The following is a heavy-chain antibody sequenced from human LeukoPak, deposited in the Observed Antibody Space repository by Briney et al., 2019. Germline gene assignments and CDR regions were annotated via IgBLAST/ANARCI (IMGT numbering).Heavy chain of an antibody. CDR2: INTNTGNP. CDR3: ARDYCGGDCYNDY. V-gene: IGHV7-4-1*02. Sequence: ASVKVSCKASGYTFTTYAMHWVRQAPGQGLEWMGWINTNTGNPTYAQGFTGRFVFSLDTSVSTAYLQISSLKAEDTAVYYCARDYCGGDCYNDYWGQGTLVTVSS. D-gene: IGHD2-21*02. J-gene: IGHJ4*02. CDR1: GYTFTTYA.